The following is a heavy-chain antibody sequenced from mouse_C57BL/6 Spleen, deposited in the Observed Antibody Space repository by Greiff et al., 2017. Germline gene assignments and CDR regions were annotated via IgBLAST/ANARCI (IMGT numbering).Heavy chain of an antibody. CDR2: IWGGGST. CDR3: AKRDYDGDYYAMDY. CDR1: GFSLTSYG. V-gene: IGHV2-3*01. D-gene: IGHD2-4*01. J-gene: IGHJ4*01. Sequence: QVQLQQSGPGLVAPSQSLSITCTVSGFSLTSYGVSWVRQPPGKGLEWLGVIWGGGSTNYHSALISRLSISKDNSKSQVFLKPNILQTDDTATYYCAKRDYDGDYYAMDYWGQGTSVTVSS.